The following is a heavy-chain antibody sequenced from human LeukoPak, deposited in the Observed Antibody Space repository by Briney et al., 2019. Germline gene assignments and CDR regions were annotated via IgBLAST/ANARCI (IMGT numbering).Heavy chain of an antibody. V-gene: IGHV4-59*12. Sequence: PSETLSLTCTVSGGSISSYYWSWIRQPPGKGLEWIGYIYYSGSTNYNPSLKSRVTISVDTSKNQFSLKLSSVTAADTAVYYCARGHGYYDFWSGYFSLDAFDIWGQGTMVTVSS. CDR3: ARGHGYYDFWSGYFSLDAFDI. J-gene: IGHJ3*02. CDR1: GGSISSYY. D-gene: IGHD3-3*01. CDR2: IYYSGST.